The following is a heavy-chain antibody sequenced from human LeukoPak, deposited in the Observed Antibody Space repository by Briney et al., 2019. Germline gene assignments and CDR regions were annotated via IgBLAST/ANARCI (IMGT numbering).Heavy chain of an antibody. CDR3: AGSGWSFDAFDF. CDR1: GGSISSSSYY. Sequence: SDTLSLTCTVSGGSISSSSYYWGWIRQPPGKGLEWIGSIYYSGSTYYSPSLKSRVTISVDTSKKWFSLRLSSLTAADTAVYFCAGSGWSFDAFDFWGQGTMVTVSS. CDR2: IYYSGST. V-gene: IGHV4-39*07. J-gene: IGHJ3*01. D-gene: IGHD6-19*01.